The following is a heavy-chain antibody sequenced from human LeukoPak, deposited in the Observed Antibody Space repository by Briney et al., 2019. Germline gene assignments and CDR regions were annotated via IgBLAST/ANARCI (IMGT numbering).Heavy chain of an antibody. D-gene: IGHD2-15*01. J-gene: IGHJ4*02. CDR3: ARYNGYCSGGSCYSLDY. CDR2: ISAYNGNT. CDR1: GYTFTSYG. V-gene: IGHV1-18*01. Sequence: ASVKVSCKASGYTFTSYGISWVRQAPGQGREWMRWISAYNGNTNYAQKLQGRVTMTTDTSTSTAYMELRSLRSDDTAVYYCARYNGYCSGGSCYSLDYWGQGTLVTVSS.